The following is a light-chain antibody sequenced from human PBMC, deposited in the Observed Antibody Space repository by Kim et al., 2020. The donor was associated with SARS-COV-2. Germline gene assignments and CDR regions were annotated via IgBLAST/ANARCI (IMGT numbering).Light chain of an antibody. CDR3: QQYYVTPET. J-gene: IGKJ2*01. Sequence: DIVMTQSPDSLAVSLGERATINCKSSQSVLYTSNNKNFLAWYQQKPGQPPKLLIYWASTRESGVPDRFSGSGSGTDFTLTISSLQAEDVAVYYCQQYYVTPETFGQGTKLEI. V-gene: IGKV4-1*01. CDR2: WAS. CDR1: QSVLYTSNNKNF.